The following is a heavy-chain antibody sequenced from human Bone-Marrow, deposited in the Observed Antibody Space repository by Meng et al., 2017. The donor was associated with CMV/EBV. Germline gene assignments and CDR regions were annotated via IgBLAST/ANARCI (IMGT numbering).Heavy chain of an antibody. CDR3: AAGWDIVVVPADYYYYYGMDV. CDR2: IVVGSGNT. Sequence: SVKVSCKASGFTFTSSAVQWVRQARGQRLEWIGWIVVGSGNTNYAQKFQEGVTITRDMSTSTAYMELSSLRSEDTAVYYCAAGWDIVVVPADYYYYYGMDVWGQGTTVTVSS. CDR1: GFTFTSSA. J-gene: IGHJ6*02. V-gene: IGHV1-58*01. D-gene: IGHD2-2*01.